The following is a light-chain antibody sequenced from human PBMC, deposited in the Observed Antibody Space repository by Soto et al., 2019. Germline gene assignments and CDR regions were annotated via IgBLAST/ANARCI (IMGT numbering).Light chain of an antibody. V-gene: IGKV1-9*01. CDR3: QQVYYFPFP. J-gene: IGKJ4*01. Sequence: DIHLTQSPSLLSASVGDRVTITCRASQGISQYVAWYQQKPGKAPKLLIYAAVVLQGGIPSRFSGSGSATEFHFTISGLQAEDFATYYCQQVYYFPFPFGGGTKGEIK. CDR1: QGISQY. CDR2: AAV.